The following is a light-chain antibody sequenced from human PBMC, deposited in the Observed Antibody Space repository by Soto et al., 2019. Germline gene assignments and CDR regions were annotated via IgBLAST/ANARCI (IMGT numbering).Light chain of an antibody. J-gene: IGKJ1*01. V-gene: IGKV1-39*01. CDR1: QSISSW. CDR3: QQSYSSPPT. Sequence: DIQMTQSPSTLSASVGDRVTITFRASQSISSWLAWYQQKPGKAPKLLIFAASSLQSGVPSRFSGSRSGPDFTLTISSLQPEDFATYYCQQSYSSPPTFGQGTKVDI. CDR2: AAS.